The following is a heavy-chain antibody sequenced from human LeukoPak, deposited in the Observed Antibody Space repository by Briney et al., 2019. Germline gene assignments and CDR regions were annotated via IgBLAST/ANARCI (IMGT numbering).Heavy chain of an antibody. V-gene: IGHV3-23*01. D-gene: IGHD5-24*01. CDR1: GYRFSNYD. J-gene: IGHJ4*02. CDR3: AFGRDGYAHFLDY. Sequence: PGGSLRLSCSTSGYRFSNYDMSWVRQAPGKGLEWVTAVTGSGADTYYAGSVQGRFTVSRDNTKNTLFLHMNNLRAEDTAKYYCAFGRDGYAHFLDYWGQGTLVTVSS. CDR2: VTGSGADT.